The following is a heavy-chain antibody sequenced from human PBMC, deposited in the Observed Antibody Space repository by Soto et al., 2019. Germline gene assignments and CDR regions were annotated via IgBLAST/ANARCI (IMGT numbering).Heavy chain of an antibody. CDR1: GGSISSSSYY. Sequence: TSETLSLTCTVSGGSISSSSYYWGWIRQPPGKGLEWIGSIYYSGSTYYNPSLKSRVTISVDTSKNQFSLRAEDTAVYYCVIPRGKQVSYAMDVWGQGTTVTVSS. J-gene: IGHJ6*02. CDR2: IYYSGST. CDR3: KQVSYAMDV. V-gene: IGHV4-39*07. D-gene: IGHD3-16*01.